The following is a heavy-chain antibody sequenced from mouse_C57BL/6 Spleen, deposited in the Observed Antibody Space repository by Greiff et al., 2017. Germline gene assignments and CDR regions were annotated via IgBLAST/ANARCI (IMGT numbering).Heavy chain of an antibody. J-gene: IGHJ4*01. CDR1: GFTFSSYG. Sequence: EVKLMESGGDLVKPGGSLKLSCAASGFTFSSYGMSWVRQTPDKRLEWVATISSGGSYTYYPDSVKGRFTISRDNAKNTLYLQMSSLKSEDTAMYYCARHDYSNYGDYWGQGTSVTVSS. D-gene: IGHD2-5*01. CDR2: ISSGGSYT. V-gene: IGHV5-6*01. CDR3: ARHDYSNYGDY.